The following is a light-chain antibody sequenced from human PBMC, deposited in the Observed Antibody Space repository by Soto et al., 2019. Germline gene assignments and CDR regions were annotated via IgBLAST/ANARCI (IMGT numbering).Light chain of an antibody. CDR2: GNS. CDR1: SSNIGAGYD. Sequence: QSVLTQPTSVSGAPGQRVTISCTGSSSNIGAGYDVHWYQQLPGTAPKLLIYGNSNRPSGVPDRFSGSKSGTSASLAITGLQAEDEADYYCQSYDSSLSAHVFGTGPKLTVL. J-gene: IGLJ1*01. V-gene: IGLV1-40*01. CDR3: QSYDSSLSAHV.